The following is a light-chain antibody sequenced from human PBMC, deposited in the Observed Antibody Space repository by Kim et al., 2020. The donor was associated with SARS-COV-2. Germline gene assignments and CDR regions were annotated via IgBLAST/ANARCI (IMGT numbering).Light chain of an antibody. J-gene: IGLJ2*01. CDR3: SSYAGSNNLV. Sequence: QSALTQPASVSGSPGQSVTISCTGTSSDVGGYKYVSWYQQHPGKAPKLIIYEVNKRPSGVPDRFSGSKSGNTASLTVSGLQAEDEADYYCSSYAGSNNLVIGGGTQLTVL. CDR2: EVN. CDR1: SSDVGGYKY. V-gene: IGLV2-8*01.